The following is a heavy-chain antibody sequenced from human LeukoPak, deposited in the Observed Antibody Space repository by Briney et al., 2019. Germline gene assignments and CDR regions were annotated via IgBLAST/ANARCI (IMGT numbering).Heavy chain of an antibody. V-gene: IGHV3-23*01. Sequence: GGSLRLSCAASGFTFSTYAMSWVRRVPGKGLEWVSSISVDGYSTYYADSVKGRFTISRDNSKNTLYLQMNGLRAEDTAVYYCAKEHVLKGTADYWGQGTLVTVSS. CDR3: AKEHVLKGTADY. J-gene: IGHJ4*02. CDR1: GFTFSTYA. D-gene: IGHD1-7*01. CDR2: ISVDGYST.